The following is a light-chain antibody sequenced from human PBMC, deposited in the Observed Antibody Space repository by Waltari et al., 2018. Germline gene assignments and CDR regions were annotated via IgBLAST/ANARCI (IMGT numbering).Light chain of an antibody. CDR3: QSYDTTLGVV. V-gene: IGLV1-40*01. J-gene: IGLJ2*01. CDR1: SSNTGTYD. CDR2: GTN. Sequence: QSVLTQPPSVSGAPGQRVSIPCTGTSSNTGTYDVHWYQQGPGKAPKLIIYGTNTRPLGVPDRFFGSQSGPSASLAIIGLQAEDEADYYCQSYDTTLGVVFGGGTKLTVL.